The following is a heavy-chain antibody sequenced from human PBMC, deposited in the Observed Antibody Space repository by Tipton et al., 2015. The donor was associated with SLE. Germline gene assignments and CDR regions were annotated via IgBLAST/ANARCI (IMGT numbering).Heavy chain of an antibody. V-gene: IGHV4-34*01. Sequence: TLSLTCAVYGGSFSGYYWSWIRQSPGKGLEWIGEINHSGITTYNTSLKSRVTISVDTSKNQFSLKVMSVTAADTAVYYCAREARRTWRAFDVWGQETLVTVSS. CDR3: AREARRTWRAFDV. CDR2: INHSGIT. J-gene: IGHJ3*01. CDR1: GGSFSGYY.